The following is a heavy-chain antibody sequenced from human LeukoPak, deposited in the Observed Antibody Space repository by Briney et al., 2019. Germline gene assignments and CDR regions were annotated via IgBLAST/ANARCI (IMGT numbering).Heavy chain of an antibody. Sequence: GASVKVSCKASGYTFTSYAMHWVRQAPGQRLEWMGWINAGSGNTKYSQKFQGRVTITRDTSASTAYMELSSLRSEDTAVYYCARVHSSGWWSTEYYFGYWGQGTLVTVSS. D-gene: IGHD6-19*01. CDR2: INAGSGNT. V-gene: IGHV1-3*01. CDR1: GYTFTSYA. J-gene: IGHJ4*02. CDR3: ARVHSSGWWSTEYYFGY.